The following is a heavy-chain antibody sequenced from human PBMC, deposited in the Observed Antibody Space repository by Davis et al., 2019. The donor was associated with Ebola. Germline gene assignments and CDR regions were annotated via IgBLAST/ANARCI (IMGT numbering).Heavy chain of an antibody. CDR1: GYTFTSYD. CDR2: MNPNSGNT. D-gene: IGHD4-17*01. Sequence: ASVKVSCKAYGYTFTSYDINWVRQATGQGLEWMGWMNPNSGNTGYAQKFQGRVTMTRNTSISTAYMELSSLRSEDTAVYYCATGWGYGDYDVDYYYYGMDVWGQGTTVTVSS. V-gene: IGHV1-8*01. CDR3: ATGWGYGDYDVDYYYYGMDV. J-gene: IGHJ6*02.